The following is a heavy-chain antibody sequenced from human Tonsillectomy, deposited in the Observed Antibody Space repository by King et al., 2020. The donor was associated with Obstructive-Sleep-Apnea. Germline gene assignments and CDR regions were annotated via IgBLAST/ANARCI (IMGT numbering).Heavy chain of an antibody. V-gene: IGHV2-5*01. Sequence: TLKESGPTLVKTTQTLTLTCPVAGFSLRDSGVGVGWIRQPPGKALEWPGVTYLTEDKRYSAYLKNRLNITKDTSETQAILTMTNMDPADTATYYCAHRTITMVRGWGDYFDYWGQGTLVIVSS. CDR1: GFSLRDSGVG. D-gene: IGHD3-10*01. J-gene: IGHJ4*02. CDR3: AHRTITMVRGWGDYFDY. CDR2: TYLTEDK.